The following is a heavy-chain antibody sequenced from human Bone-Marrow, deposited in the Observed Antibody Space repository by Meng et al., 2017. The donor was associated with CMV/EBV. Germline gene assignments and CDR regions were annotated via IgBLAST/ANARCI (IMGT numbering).Heavy chain of an antibody. D-gene: IGHD6-13*01. V-gene: IGHV3-7*04. Sequence: GESLKISCAASGFTFSSYGMHRVRQAPGKGLEWVANINQDQSQKNYVDSVRGRFTISRDNAKNSLFLQMNSLRGEDTAVYYCARVAAAGRGMDVWGQGTTVTVSS. CDR3: ARVAAAGRGMDV. J-gene: IGHJ6*02. CDR1: GFTFSSYG. CDR2: INQDQSQK.